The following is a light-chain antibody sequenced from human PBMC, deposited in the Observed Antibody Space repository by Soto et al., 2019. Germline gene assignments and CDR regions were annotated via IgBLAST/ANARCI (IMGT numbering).Light chain of an antibody. CDR3: QQSNNWPPWT. CDR2: GAS. CDR1: QSVSSN. J-gene: IGKJ1*01. Sequence: EIVMTQSPATLSVSPGERATLSCRASQSVSSNLAWYQQKPGQAPRLLIYGASTRATGIPARFSGSGSGTEFTHTISSLQSEDLAVYYCQQSNNWPPWTFGQGTKVEIK. V-gene: IGKV3-15*01.